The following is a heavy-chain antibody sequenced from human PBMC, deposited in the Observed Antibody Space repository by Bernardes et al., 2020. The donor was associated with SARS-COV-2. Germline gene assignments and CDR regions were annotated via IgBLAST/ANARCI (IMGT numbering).Heavy chain of an antibody. CDR3: ARVLKRISMIVQGAFDI. J-gene: IGHJ3*02. D-gene: IGHD3-22*01. Sequence: GGSLRLSCAASGFTFSSYAMHWVRQAPGKGLEWVAVISYDGSNKYYADSVKGRFTISRDNSKNTLYLQMNSLRAEDTAVYYCARVLKRISMIVQGAFDIWGQGKMVTGSS. CDR2: ISYDGSNK. V-gene: IGHV3-30-3*01. CDR1: GFTFSSYA.